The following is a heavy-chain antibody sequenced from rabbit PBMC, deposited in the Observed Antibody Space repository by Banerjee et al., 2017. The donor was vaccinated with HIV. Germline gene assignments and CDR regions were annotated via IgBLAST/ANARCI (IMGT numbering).Heavy chain of an antibody. CDR2: IYTGDGNT. V-gene: IGHV1S45*01. Sequence: QEQLEESGGDLVKPEGSLTLTCTASGFSFSNSYWIYWVRQAPGKGLEWIGCIYTGDGNTHYASWAKGRFTISKTSSTVDLKMTSLTAADTATYFCARDLAGVIGWNFNFWGPGTLVTVS. CDR3: ARDLAGVIGWNFNF. D-gene: IGHD4-1*01. CDR1: GFSFSNSYW. J-gene: IGHJ4*01.